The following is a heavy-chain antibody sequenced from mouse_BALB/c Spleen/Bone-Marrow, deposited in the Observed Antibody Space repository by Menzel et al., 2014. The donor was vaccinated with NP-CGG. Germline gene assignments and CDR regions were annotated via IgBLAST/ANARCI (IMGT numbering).Heavy chain of an antibody. CDR3: ARGGDIFAWFAY. D-gene: IGHD2-13*01. Sequence: QVQLQQPGAELVTPGASVKLSCKASGYTFTTYWMHWVKQRPGHGLEWIGQVDSSDGYTNYSQMFKGKATLTVDKSSSTACMQLSRLSSEASAVYYCARGGDIFAWFAYWGQGTLVTVSA. V-gene: IGHV1-69*02. J-gene: IGHJ3*01. CDR1: GYTFTTYW. CDR2: VDSSDGYT.